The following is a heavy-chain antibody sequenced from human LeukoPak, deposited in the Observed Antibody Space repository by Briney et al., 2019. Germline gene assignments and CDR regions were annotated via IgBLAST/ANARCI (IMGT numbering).Heavy chain of an antibody. CDR1: GLTFINYD. Sequence: GGSLRLSCAASGLTFINYDMNWVRQAPGKGLEWVSAISGSGGSTYYTDSVKGRFTISRDNSKNTLYLQMNSLRAEDTAVYYCAKDYRIAVADAIDYWGQGTLVTVSS. V-gene: IGHV3-23*01. CDR3: AKDYRIAVADAIDY. J-gene: IGHJ4*02. CDR2: ISGSGGST. D-gene: IGHD6-19*01.